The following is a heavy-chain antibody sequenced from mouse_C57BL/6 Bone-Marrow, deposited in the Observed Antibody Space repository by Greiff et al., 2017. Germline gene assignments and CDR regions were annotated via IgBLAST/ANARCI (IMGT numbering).Heavy chain of an antibody. J-gene: IGHJ3*01. V-gene: IGHV1-81*01. CDR3: ARRRYSGAY. CDR2: IYPRSGNT. D-gene: IGHD1-1*01. Sequence: QVQLQQSGAELARPGASVKLSCKASGYTFTSYGISWVKQRTGQGLEWIGEIYPRSGNTYYNEKFKGKATLTADKSSSTAYMELRSLTSEDSAVYFCARRRYSGAYGGQGTLVTVSA. CDR1: GYTFTSYG.